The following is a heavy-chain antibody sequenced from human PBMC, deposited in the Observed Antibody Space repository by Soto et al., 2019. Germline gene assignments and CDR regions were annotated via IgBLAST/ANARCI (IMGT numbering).Heavy chain of an antibody. CDR3: TTYGNSSKGFDY. Sequence: EVQLVESGGGLVHPGGSLKLSCAVSGFTFSGSVMHWVRQAPGKGLEWLGRIRSRDSDYATSYAESVKGRVTISRDDSKNTGYLQVTSLKIEDTALYYCTTYGNSSKGFDYWGQGTLVTVSS. CDR2: IRSRDSDYAT. CDR1: GFTFSGSV. J-gene: IGHJ4*02. V-gene: IGHV3-73*01. D-gene: IGHD6-6*01.